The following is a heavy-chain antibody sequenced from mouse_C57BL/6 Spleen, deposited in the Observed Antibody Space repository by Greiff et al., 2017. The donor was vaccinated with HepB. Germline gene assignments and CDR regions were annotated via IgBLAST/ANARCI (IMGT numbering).Heavy chain of an antibody. CDR2: IDPSDSYT. V-gene: IGHV1-50*01. CDR3: ARGGLLPLAY. D-gene: IGHD2-3*01. Sequence: QVQLQQSGAELVKPGASVKLSCKASGYTFTSYWMQWVKQRPGQGLEWIGEIDPSDSYTNYNQKFKGKATLTVDTSSSTAYMQLSSLTSEDSAVYYCARGGLLPLAYWGQGTLVTVSA. CDR1: GYTFTSYW. J-gene: IGHJ3*01.